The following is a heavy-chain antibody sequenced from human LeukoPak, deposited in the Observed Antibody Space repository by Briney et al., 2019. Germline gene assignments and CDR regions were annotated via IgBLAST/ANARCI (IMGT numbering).Heavy chain of an antibody. V-gene: IGHV3-23*01. D-gene: IGHD2-15*01. Sequence: GGSLRLSCAASGFPFSTYAMTWVRQAPGKGLEWVSSISVSGGSTYYSDLAKGRFTISRDNSKNTLYLQMNSLRVEDTAVYYCANRGVGYYYMDVGGKGTTVTVSS. CDR2: ISVSGGST. CDR3: ANRGVGYYYMDV. CDR1: GFPFSTYA. J-gene: IGHJ6*03.